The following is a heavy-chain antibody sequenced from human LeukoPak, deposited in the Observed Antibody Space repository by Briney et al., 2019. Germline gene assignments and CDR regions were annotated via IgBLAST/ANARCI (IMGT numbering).Heavy chain of an antibody. V-gene: IGHV1-2*02. J-gene: IGHJ3*02. CDR2: INPNSGGT. Sequence: PGASVKVSCKASGYTFTGYYMHWVRQAPGQGLEWMGWINPNSGGTNYAQKFQGRVTMTRDTSISTAYMELSRLRSDDTAVYYCARDGIGGSYFAGSGRNAFDIWGQGTMVTVSS. CDR3: ARDGIGGSYFAGSGRNAFDI. CDR1: GYTFTGYY. D-gene: IGHD1-26*01.